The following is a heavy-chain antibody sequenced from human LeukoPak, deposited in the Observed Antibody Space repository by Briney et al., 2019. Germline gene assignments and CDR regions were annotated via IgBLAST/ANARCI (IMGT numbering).Heavy chain of an antibody. CDR3: AKGVGDHSAYYSDY. J-gene: IGHJ4*01. D-gene: IGHD4-17*01. CDR2: VSWNSGYI. V-gene: IGHV3-9*03. CDR1: GFTFDDYA. Sequence: GGSLRLSCAASGFTFDDYAMHWVRQAPGKGLEWVSGVSWNSGYIGYADSVKGRFTISRDNAKNSLYLQMNSLRAEDMALYYCAKGVGDHSAYYSDYWGQGTLVTVSS.